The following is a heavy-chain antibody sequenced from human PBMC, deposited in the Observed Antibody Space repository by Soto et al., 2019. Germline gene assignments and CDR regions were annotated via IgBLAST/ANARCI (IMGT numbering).Heavy chain of an antibody. Sequence: SETLSLTCSVSGDSITTNGYYWGWIRQPPGKGLQWIGNVYWTGSTFSHPSLTSRVFISVDTSKNEFSLRLTSVTAADTAVYYCARSHYTYDLLNGYWGPGTLVTVSS. D-gene: IGHD2-2*03. J-gene: IGHJ4*02. CDR2: VYWTGST. V-gene: IGHV4-39*01. CDR3: ARSHYTYDLLNGY. CDR1: GDSITTNGYY.